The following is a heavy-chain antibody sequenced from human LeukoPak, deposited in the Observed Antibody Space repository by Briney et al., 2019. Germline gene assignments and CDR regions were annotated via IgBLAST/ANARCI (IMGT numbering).Heavy chain of an antibody. CDR1: GITLSNYG. CDR2: LSGSGGGT. Sequence: GGSLRLSCAVSGITLSNYGMSWVRQAPGKGLEWVAGLSGSGGGTNYAVSVRGRFTISRDNPKNTLYLQMNSLRAEDTAVYFCAKRGVVIRLFLVGFHKEAYYFDSWGQGALVTVSS. CDR3: AKRGVVIRLFLVGFHKEAYYFDS. D-gene: IGHD3-10*01. J-gene: IGHJ4*02. V-gene: IGHV3-23*01.